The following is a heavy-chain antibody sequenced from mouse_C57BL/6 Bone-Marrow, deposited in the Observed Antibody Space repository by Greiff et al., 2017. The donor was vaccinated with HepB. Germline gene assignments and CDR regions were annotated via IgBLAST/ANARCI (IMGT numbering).Heavy chain of an antibody. Sequence: EVQLQQSGPELVKPGASVKISCKASGYTFTDYYMNWVKQSHGKSLEWIGDINPNNGVTSYNQKFKGKATLTVDKSSSTAYMELRSLTSEDSAVYYCARSPLFDYWCQGTTLTVSS. CDR3: ARSPLFDY. J-gene: IGHJ2*01. V-gene: IGHV1-26*01. CDR2: INPNNGVT. CDR1: GYTFTDYY.